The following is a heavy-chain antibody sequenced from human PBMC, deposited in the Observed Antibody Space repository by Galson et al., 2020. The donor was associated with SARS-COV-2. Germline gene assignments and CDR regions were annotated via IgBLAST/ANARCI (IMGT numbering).Heavy chain of an antibody. CDR1: GCTLRSSY. D-gene: IGHD1-26*01. CDR3: LCIVEGAPN. Sequence: GESLKISCVASGCTLRSSYMHWVRQAPGKGLVWVSRINTDGSNTVYADSVKGRFTISRDNTKNTLYLQMNGLRAEDTAVYYCLCIVEGAPNWGQGTLVTVSS. CDR2: INTDGSNT. J-gene: IGHJ4*02. V-gene: IGHV3-74*01.